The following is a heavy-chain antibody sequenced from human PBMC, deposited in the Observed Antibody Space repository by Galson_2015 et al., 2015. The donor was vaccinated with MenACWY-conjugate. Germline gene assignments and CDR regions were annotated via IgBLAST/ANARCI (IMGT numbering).Heavy chain of an antibody. CDR3: ARHPPGGRGMNV. Sequence: QSGAEVKKPGESLKISCKGSGYSFSTYWIAWVRQLPGKGLEWMGLISPGDSNTRYSPAFHGQVTISADKSISTAYLQLHGLQASDTAMYYCARHPPGGRGMNVWGQGTTVTVSS. CDR2: ISPGDSNT. J-gene: IGHJ6*02. CDR1: GYSFSTYW. D-gene: IGHD1-26*01. V-gene: IGHV5-51*01.